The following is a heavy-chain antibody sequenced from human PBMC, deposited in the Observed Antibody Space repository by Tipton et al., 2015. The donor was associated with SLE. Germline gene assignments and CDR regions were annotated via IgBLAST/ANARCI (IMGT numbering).Heavy chain of an antibody. CDR3: ARGDDYSSGSYYHHYAMDV. CDR1: GYTFSNFG. CDR2: ISVYNGNT. Sequence: QSGAEVKNPGASVKVSCKASGYTFSNFGVNWVRQAPGQGLEWVGWISVYNGNTNYAQRLQGRVSLTTDTSRDTAYMELRGLRSDDTAVYYCARGDDYSSGSYYHHYAMDVWGQGTTVTVSS. D-gene: IGHD3-10*01. J-gene: IGHJ6*02. V-gene: IGHV1-18*01.